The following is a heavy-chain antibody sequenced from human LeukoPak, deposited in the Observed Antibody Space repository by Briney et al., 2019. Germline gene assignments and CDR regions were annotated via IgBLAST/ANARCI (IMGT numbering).Heavy chain of an antibody. Sequence: GGSLRLSCAASGFTFDDYAMHWVRQAPGKGLERVSLISGDGGSTYYADSVKGRFTISRDNSKNSLYLQMNSLRTEDTALCYCAKTFRSGSYLDAFDIWGQGTMVTVSS. CDR1: GFTFDDYA. CDR3: AKTFRSGSYLDAFDI. D-gene: IGHD1-26*01. J-gene: IGHJ3*02. CDR2: ISGDGGST. V-gene: IGHV3-43*02.